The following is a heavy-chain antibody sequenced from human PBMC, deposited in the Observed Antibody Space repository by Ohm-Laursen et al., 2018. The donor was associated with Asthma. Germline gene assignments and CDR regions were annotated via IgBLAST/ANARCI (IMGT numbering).Heavy chain of an antibody. D-gene: IGHD6-13*01. CDR3: ARDRIAAFLDWFDP. CDR2: ISYDGSNK. Sequence: SLRLSCSASGFTFSSYAMHWVRQAPGKGLEWVAVISYDGSNKYYADSVKGRFTISRDNSKNTLYLQMNSLRAEDTAVYYCARDRIAAFLDWFDPWGQGTLVTVSS. J-gene: IGHJ5*02. CDR1: GFTFSSYA. V-gene: IGHV3-30-3*01.